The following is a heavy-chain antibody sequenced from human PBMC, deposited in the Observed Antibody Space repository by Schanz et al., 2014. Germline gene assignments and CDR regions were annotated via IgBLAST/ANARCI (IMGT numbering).Heavy chain of an antibody. D-gene: IGHD6-19*01. J-gene: IGHJ4*02. Sequence: QLQMQESGPGLVKPSETLSLTCSVSGDSISSTSYYWGWIRQPPGKGLEWIGSIYYSGSTYYNASLKIRVPIPVNTPKNHFPLKFTSVTAADSAVYYCARLWGGWRIPDYWGQGTLVTVSS. V-gene: IGHV4-39*01. CDR2: IYYSGST. CDR1: GDSISSTSYY. CDR3: ARLWGGWRIPDY.